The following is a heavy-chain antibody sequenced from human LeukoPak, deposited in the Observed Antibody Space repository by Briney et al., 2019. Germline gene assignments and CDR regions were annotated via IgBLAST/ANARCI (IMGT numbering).Heavy chain of an antibody. CDR2: INPSGGST. CDR3: ARDRLNVLRFSPPDDY. Sequence: ASVKASCKASGYTFTSYYIHWVRQAPGQGLEWMGIINPSGGSTSYAQKFQGRVTMTRDTSTSTVYMELNSLTSEDTAVYYCARDRLNVLRFSPPDDYWGQGTLVTVSS. CDR1: GYTFTSYY. J-gene: IGHJ4*02. V-gene: IGHV1-46*01. D-gene: IGHD3-3*01.